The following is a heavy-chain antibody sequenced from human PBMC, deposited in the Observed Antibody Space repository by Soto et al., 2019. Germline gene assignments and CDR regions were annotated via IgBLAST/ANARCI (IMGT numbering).Heavy chain of an antibody. CDR1: GFTFSSYW. Sequence: PGGSLRLSCAASGFTFSSYWMHWVRQAPGKGLVWVSRIKGDGSETNYADSVKGRFTISRDNAKNTLYLQMNSLRAEDTAVYYCAKDSYGSETDYFYGMDVRGQGTTVTVSS. J-gene: IGHJ6*02. D-gene: IGHD3-10*01. CDR2: IKGDGSET. V-gene: IGHV3-74*01. CDR3: AKDSYGSETDYFYGMDV.